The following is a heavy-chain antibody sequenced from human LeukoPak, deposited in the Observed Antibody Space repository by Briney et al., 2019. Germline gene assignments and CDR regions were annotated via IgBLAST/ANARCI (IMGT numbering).Heavy chain of an antibody. CDR3: ARDYADYVGYYFFDY. CDR2: ISGGGETT. CDR1: GFTFNNYA. Sequence: GGPLRLSCAASGFTFNNYAMNWVRQAPGKGLEWVSSISGGGETTYYADSAKGRFTISRDNSQNTLYLQMNSLRAEDTAVYYCARDYADYVGYYFFDYWGQGTLVTVSS. D-gene: IGHD4-17*01. V-gene: IGHV3-23*01. J-gene: IGHJ4*02.